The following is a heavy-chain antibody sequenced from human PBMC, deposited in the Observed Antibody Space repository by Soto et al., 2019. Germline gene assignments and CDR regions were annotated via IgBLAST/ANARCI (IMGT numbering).Heavy chain of an antibody. CDR2: ISWNSGSI. J-gene: IGHJ5*02. Sequence: EVQLVESGGGLVQPGRSLRLSCAASGFTFDDYAMHWVRQAPGKGLEWVSGISWNSGSIGYADSVKGRFTISRDNAKNSLYLQMNSLRAEDTALYYCAKDIRRRSSSWYWFDPWGQGTLVTVSS. D-gene: IGHD6-13*01. CDR3: AKDIRRRSSSWYWFDP. CDR1: GFTFDDYA. V-gene: IGHV3-9*01.